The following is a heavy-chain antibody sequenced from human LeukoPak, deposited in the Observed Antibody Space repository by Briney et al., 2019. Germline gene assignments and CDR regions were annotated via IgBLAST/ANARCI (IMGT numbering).Heavy chain of an antibody. D-gene: IGHD4-17*01. CDR1: GYTFTGYY. J-gene: IGHJ4*02. CDR3: ARNDYGDYGIDY. Sequence: GASVKVSCKASGYTFTGYYMHWVRQAPGQGLEWMGWINPSSGGTNYAQKFQGRVTMTRDTSISTAYMELSRLRSDDTAVYYCARNDYGDYGIDYWGQGTLVTVSS. CDR2: INPSSGGT. V-gene: IGHV1-2*02.